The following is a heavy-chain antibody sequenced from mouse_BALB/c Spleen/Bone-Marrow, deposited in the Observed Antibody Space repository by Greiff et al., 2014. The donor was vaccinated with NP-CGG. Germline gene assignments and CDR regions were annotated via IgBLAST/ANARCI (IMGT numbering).Heavy chain of an antibody. CDR3: ARFPMDY. CDR1: GFTFTDHY. Sequence: VQLQQSGGGLVQPGGSLRLSCTTSGFTFTDHYMSWVRQPPGKALEWLAFIRNKAYGYTTEYSASVRGRFTISRDNSQSILYLQMNTLRAEDSATYYCARFPMDYWGQGTSVTVSS. V-gene: IGHV7-3*02. J-gene: IGHJ4*01. CDR2: IRNKAYGYTT.